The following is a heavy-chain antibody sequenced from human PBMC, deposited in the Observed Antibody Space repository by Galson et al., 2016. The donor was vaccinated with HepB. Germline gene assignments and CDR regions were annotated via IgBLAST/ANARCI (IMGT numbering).Heavy chain of an antibody. V-gene: IGHV3-11*01. CDR2: ISDSGSSR. J-gene: IGHJ3*01. CDR1: GFVFSDYF. CDR3: AREVLFSSGYYDVFDL. Sequence: SLRLSCAAPGFVFSDYFMSWIRQVPGKGLEWVSFISDSGSSRLYADSVKGRFTISRDTAKNSVYLQMNGLRVEDTAVYYCAREVLFSSGYYDVFDLWGQGTMVTVSP. D-gene: IGHD3-22*01.